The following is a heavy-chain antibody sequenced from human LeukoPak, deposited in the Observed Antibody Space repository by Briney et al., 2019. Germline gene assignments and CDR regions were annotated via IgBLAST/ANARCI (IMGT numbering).Heavy chain of an antibody. Sequence: GGSLRLSCAASGFTFSSYAMTWVRQAPGKRLEWVSAITDSGSNTYYADSVKGRFTISRDNSKHTLYLQMNSLRAEDTAVYYCAKDPAQRSGRKRYFDYWGQGTLVTVSS. CDR3: AKDPAQRSGRKRYFDY. CDR1: GFTFSSYA. CDR2: ITDSGSNT. J-gene: IGHJ4*02. V-gene: IGHV3-23*01. D-gene: IGHD3-3*01.